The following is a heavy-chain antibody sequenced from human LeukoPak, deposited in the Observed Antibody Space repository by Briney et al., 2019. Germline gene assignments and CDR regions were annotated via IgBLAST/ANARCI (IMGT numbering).Heavy chain of an antibody. D-gene: IGHD3-3*02. Sequence: GGSLRLSCAASGFTFSSYCMNWVRQAPGKGLEWVSSISSSSSYIYYADSVKGRFTISRDNAKNSLYLQMNSLRAEDTAVYYCARDKSPNLNHVWSGYYTPDAFDIWGQGTMVTVPS. V-gene: IGHV3-21*01. CDR2: ISSSSSYI. CDR3: ARDKSPNLNHVWSGYYTPDAFDI. CDR1: GFTFSSYC. J-gene: IGHJ3*02.